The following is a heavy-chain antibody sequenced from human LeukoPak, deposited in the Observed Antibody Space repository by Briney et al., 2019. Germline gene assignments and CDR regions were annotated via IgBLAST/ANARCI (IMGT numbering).Heavy chain of an antibody. CDR3: AKFAEAYYYDSSGLRYFQP. D-gene: IGHD3-22*01. CDR2: IXGSXXST. Sequence: XGXXWXSAIXGSXXSTYYADSVKGRFTIARDNCKNTLYLQMSSLRDEDRGVYYCAKFAEAYYYDSSGLRYFQPLGQGTLVTVSS. J-gene: IGHJ1*01. V-gene: IGHV3-23*01.